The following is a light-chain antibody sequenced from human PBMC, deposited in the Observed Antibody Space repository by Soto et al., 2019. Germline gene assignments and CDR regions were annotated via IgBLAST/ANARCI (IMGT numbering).Light chain of an antibody. J-gene: IGKJ2*01. Sequence: DIQMTQSPSSVSASIGDRVTITCRARQDIGSWLAWYQQKPGKAPKLLIYTASTLQTGVPSRFRGSGSGTDFSLTISNLQPDDFATYYGQQTNSFPRSFGQGTRLRMK. V-gene: IGKV1-12*01. CDR1: QDIGSW. CDR2: TAS. CDR3: QQTNSFPRS.